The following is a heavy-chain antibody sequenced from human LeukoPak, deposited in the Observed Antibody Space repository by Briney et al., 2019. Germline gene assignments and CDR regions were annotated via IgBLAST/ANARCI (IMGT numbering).Heavy chain of an antibody. J-gene: IGHJ4*02. V-gene: IGHV3-33*01. CDR1: GFTFSSYG. CDR3: ARGQNPDYFGY. CDR2: IWYDGSNK. Sequence: GGSLRLSCAASGFTFSSYGMHWVRQAPGKGLEWVAVIWYDGSNKYYADSVKGRFTISRDNSKNTLYLQMNSLRAEDTAVYYCARGQNPDYFGYWGQGTLVTVSS. D-gene: IGHD1-14*01.